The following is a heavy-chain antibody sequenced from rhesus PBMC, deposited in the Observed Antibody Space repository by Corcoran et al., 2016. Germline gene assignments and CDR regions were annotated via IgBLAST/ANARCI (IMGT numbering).Heavy chain of an antibody. CDR2: IYGGSGST. V-gene: IGHV4-93*01. D-gene: IGHD6-13*01. J-gene: IGHJ4*01. CDR1: GGSISSSNW. CDR3: ARRVIAAASFDY. Sequence: QVQLQESGPGLVKPSETLSLTCAVSGGSISSSNWWSWIRQSPGKGLGWIGSIYGGSGSTSYHPSLKSRVTISTDTSKNQFSLKLSSVTAADTAVYYCARRVIAAASFDYWGQGVLVTVSS.